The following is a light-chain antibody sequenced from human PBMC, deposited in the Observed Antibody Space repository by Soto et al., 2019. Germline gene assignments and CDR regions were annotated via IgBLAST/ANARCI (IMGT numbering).Light chain of an antibody. Sequence: QSVLTQPASVCASPGQSISISCTGTSNDIGAFDYVSWYQQHPGKAPKLIIFEVFNRPSGVSTRFSGSKSGSTASLTISGLQAEDEADYFCSSYTTNNAHVFGGGTKLTVL. J-gene: IGLJ2*01. V-gene: IGLV2-14*01. CDR2: EVF. CDR3: SSYTTNNAHV. CDR1: SNDIGAFDY.